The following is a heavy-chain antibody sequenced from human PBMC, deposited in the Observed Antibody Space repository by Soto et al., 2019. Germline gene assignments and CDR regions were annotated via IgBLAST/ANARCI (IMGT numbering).Heavy chain of an antibody. J-gene: IGHJ5*02. CDR3: ARDSGRRHSGWYGFFDP. CDR2: ISAYNGNT. D-gene: IGHD6-19*01. CDR1: GYTCTSYG. V-gene: IGHV1-18*01. Sequence: QVQLVQSGAEVKKPGASVKVSCKASGYTCTSYGISWVRQAPGQGLDRMGWISAYNGNTNYAEKLQGRVTMTTDTPTSTAYMELRGLRSDDTAVYYCARDSGRRHSGWYGFFDPWGQGTLVTVSS.